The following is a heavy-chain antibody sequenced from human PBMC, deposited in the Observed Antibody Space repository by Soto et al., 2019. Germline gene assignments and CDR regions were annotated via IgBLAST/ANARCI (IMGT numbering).Heavy chain of an antibody. J-gene: IGHJ5*02. CDR2: VSDYTSG. CDR1: GGSMSGYE. D-gene: IGHD1-1*01. CDR3: ARLVSAGVNNRHFDI. Sequence: PSETLSLTCIVSGGSMSGYEWAWIRESPARGLQYIGAVSDYTSGDSNPSFRSRVSISMDSSKRQFSLSLHSVTAADTATYYCARLVSAGVNNRHFDIWGQGALVTV. V-gene: IGHV4-59*08.